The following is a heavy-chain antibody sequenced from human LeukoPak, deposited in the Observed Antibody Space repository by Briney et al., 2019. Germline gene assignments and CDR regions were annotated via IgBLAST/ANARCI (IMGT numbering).Heavy chain of an antibody. V-gene: IGHV1-2*02. Sequence: AGESLKISCKGSGYTFTGHYIHWVRQAPGQGLEWMAWINPNSGATNYTQRFQGRVTMTMDTSISTAYMEVSNLTSDDTALYYCARGVNYFDGSAVLDVFDYWGQGTLVTVSS. D-gene: IGHD3-22*01. J-gene: IGHJ4*02. CDR2: INPNSGAT. CDR3: ARGVNYFDGSAVLDVFDY. CDR1: GYTFTGHY.